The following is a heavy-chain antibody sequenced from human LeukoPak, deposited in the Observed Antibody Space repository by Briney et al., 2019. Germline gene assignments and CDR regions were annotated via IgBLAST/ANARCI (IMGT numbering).Heavy chain of an antibody. V-gene: IGHV3-23*01. CDR2: ISRYGGNI. CDR3: ARDLATNWFDP. D-gene: IGHD5-12*01. Sequence: GGSLRLSCAASGFTFSSYAMSWVRQAPGTGLEWVSGISRYGGNIYYAESVKGRFTISRDNAKNSLYLQMNSLRAEDTALYYCARDLATNWFDPWGQGTLVTVSS. J-gene: IGHJ5*02. CDR1: GFTFSSYA.